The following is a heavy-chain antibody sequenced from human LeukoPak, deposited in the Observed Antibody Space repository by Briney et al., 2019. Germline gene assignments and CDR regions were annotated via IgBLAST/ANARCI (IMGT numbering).Heavy chain of an antibody. CDR1: GFTFSSYS. J-gene: IGHJ4*02. CDR2: ISSSSSYI. CDR3: ARDSLITVTRDY. Sequence: GGSLRLSCAASGFTFSSYSMNWVRQAPGKGLEWVSSISSSSSYIYYADSVKGRFTISRDSAKNSLYLQMNSLRAEDTAVYYCARDSLITVTRDYWGQGTLVTVSS. D-gene: IGHD4-17*01. V-gene: IGHV3-21*01.